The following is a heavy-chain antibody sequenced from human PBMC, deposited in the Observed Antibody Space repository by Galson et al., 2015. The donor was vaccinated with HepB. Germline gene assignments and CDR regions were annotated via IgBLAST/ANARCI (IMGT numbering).Heavy chain of an antibody. CDR2: IYHSGST. D-gene: IGHD3-22*01. Sequence: TLSLTCAVSGGSISSGGYSWSWIRQPPGKGLEWIGYIYHSGSTYYNPSLKGRVTISVDRSQNQFSLKLSSVTAADTAVYYCARAKLSYYYDSSGYDYWGQGTLVTVSS. V-gene: IGHV4-30-2*01. CDR1: GGSISSGGYS. CDR3: ARAKLSYYYDSSGYDY. J-gene: IGHJ4*02.